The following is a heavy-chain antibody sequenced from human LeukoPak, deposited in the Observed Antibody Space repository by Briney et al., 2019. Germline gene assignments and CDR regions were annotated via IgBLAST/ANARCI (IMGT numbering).Heavy chain of an antibody. CDR1: GFPFSSYW. Sequence: GGSLRLSCAASGFPFSSYWMSWVRQAPGKGLEWVANIRHDGSETYYVDSLRGRFTISRDNAKNLVYLQMSSLRAEDAAMYYCASPALGQVTMKPWGQGTLVTVSS. J-gene: IGHJ5*02. CDR2: IRHDGSET. V-gene: IGHV3-7*01. CDR3: ASPALGQVTMKP. D-gene: IGHD3-22*01.